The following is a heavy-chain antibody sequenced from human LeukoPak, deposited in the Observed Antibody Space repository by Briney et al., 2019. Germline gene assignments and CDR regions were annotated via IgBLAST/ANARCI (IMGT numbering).Heavy chain of an antibody. Sequence: GGSLRLSCAASGFTVSSNYMNWVRQAPGKGLEWVSVIYSGGSTYYADSVKGRFTISRDNSKNTLYLQMNSLRAKDTAIYYCARESYCGGDCYLDYWGQGTLVTVSS. CDR3: ARESYCGGDCYLDY. D-gene: IGHD2-21*02. V-gene: IGHV3-53*01. J-gene: IGHJ4*02. CDR1: GFTVSSNY. CDR2: IYSGGST.